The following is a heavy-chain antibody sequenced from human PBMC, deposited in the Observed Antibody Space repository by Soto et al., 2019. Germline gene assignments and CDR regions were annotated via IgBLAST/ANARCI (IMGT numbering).Heavy chain of an antibody. Sequence: QVQLVESGGGAVQPGESLRLSCVASGFDFTYYAMHWVRQAPGKGLESVAVMSSDGSKIHHTDSVKGRLTISRDHSTNTLYLQMNSLRKDYTAVYFCAKDEGVGVTLGLFDYWGQGTPVSVSS. J-gene: IGHJ4*02. CDR1: GFDFTYYA. CDR2: MSSDGSKI. CDR3: AKDEGVGVTLGLFDY. V-gene: IGHV3-30*18. D-gene: IGHD1-26*01.